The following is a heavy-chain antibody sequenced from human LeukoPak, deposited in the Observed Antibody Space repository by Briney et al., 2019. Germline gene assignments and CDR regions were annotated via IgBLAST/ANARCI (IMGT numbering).Heavy chain of an antibody. CDR2: ISGSGGST. V-gene: IGHV3-23*01. CDR1: GFTFSSYV. CDR3: ARSIVILDWLPFDY. D-gene: IGHD3/OR15-3a*01. J-gene: IGHJ4*02. Sequence: GGSLRLSCAASGFTFSSYVMSWVRQAPGKGLEWVSAISGSGGSTYYADSVKGRFTISRDNSKNTLYLQMNSLRAEDTAVYYCARSIVILDWLPFDYWGQGTLVTVSS.